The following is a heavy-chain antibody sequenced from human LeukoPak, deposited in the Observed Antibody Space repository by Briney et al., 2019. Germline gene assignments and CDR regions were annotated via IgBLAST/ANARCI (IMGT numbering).Heavy chain of an antibody. D-gene: IGHD7-27*01. Sequence: GGSLRLSCAASGFTFSSYSMNWVRQAPGKGLEWVSSISSSSSYIYYADSVKGRFTISRDNAKNSLYLRMNSLRAEDTAVYYCARVQAIETGDNAFDIWGQGTMVTVSS. CDR2: ISSSSSYI. J-gene: IGHJ3*02. CDR3: ARVQAIETGDNAFDI. CDR1: GFTFSSYS. V-gene: IGHV3-21*01.